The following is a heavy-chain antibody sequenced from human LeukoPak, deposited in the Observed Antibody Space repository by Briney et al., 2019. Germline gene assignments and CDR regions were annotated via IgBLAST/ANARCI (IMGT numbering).Heavy chain of an antibody. CDR3: ARESTSCCQP. CDR1: GGSISSGSYY. Sequence: SETLSLTCTVSGGSISSGSYYWSWIRQPAGQGLEYIGRMYTSGSTNYNPSLKSRVTISVDTSKNQFSLKLISVTAADTAVYYCARESTSCCQPWGQGTLVTVSS. V-gene: IGHV4-61*02. CDR2: MYTSGST. D-gene: IGHD2-2*01. J-gene: IGHJ5*02.